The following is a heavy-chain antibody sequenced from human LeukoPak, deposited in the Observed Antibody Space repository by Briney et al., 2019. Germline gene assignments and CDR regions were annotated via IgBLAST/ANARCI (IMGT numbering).Heavy chain of an antibody. J-gene: IGHJ3*02. V-gene: IGHV1-69*04. Sequence: ASVKVSCKASGGTFSSYAFSWVRQAPGQGLEWMGRIIPILGIANYAQKFQGRVTITADKSTSTAYMELSSLRSEDTAVYYCARGRLAYYYGSGDAFDIWGQGTMVTVSS. CDR2: IIPILGIA. CDR1: GGTFSSYA. D-gene: IGHD3-10*01. CDR3: ARGRLAYYYGSGDAFDI.